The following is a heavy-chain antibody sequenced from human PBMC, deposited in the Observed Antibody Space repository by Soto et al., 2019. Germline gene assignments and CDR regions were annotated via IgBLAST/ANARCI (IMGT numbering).Heavy chain of an antibody. CDR1: GGSISRGYYY. CDR2: INHSGST. Sequence: EALSLLCSVSGGSISRGYYYWSWIRQPRGNGLDLVGEINHSGSTNYNPSLKSRVTISVDTSKSQFSLKLSSVTAADTAVYYCARVWGTYYDYVWGSYRVYYYYGMDVWGQGTTVTVAS. J-gene: IGHJ6*02. D-gene: IGHD3-16*02. CDR3: ARVWGTYYDYVWGSYRVYYYYGMDV. V-gene: IGHV4-34*01.